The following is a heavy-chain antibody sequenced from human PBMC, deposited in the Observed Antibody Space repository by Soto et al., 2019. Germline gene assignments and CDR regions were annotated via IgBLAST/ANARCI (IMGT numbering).Heavy chain of an antibody. CDR3: ARGYYDRSGYYSGY. D-gene: IGHD3-22*01. CDR1: GFTFSSYE. Sequence: EVQLVESGGGLVQPGGSLRLSCAASGFTFSSYEMNWVRQAPGKGLEWVSYISSSGSTIYYADSVKGRFTISRDNAKNSLYLQMNSLRAEDTAVYYCARGYYDRSGYYSGYWGQGTLVTVSS. CDR2: ISSSGSTI. J-gene: IGHJ4*02. V-gene: IGHV3-48*03.